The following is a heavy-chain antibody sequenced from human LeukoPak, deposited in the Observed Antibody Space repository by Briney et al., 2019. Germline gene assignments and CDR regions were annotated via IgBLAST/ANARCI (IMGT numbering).Heavy chain of an antibody. CDR3: ARGFTHRMYYSAGGDAFDI. Sequence: PSETLSLPCTVSGYSISSGYYWGWIRQPPGKGLEWIANIYRSGSTYYNPSLKSRVTISVGTSKNQFSLKLSSVTAADTAVYYCARGFTHRMYYSAGGDAFDIWGQGTLVSVSS. V-gene: IGHV4-38-2*02. CDR1: GYSISSGYY. D-gene: IGHD3-10*01. CDR2: IYRSGST. J-gene: IGHJ3*02.